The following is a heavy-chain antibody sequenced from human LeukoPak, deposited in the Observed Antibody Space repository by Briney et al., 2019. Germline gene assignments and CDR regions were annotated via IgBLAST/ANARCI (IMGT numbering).Heavy chain of an antibody. D-gene: IGHD3-10*01. Sequence: GESLKISCQGSGYSSTNYWIGWVRQMAGKGQEWMGIIYPGDSDTRYSPSFQGQVTISADKSISTAYLQWSSLTASDTAIYYCARTRSFTRVRAPDAFDLWGQGTMVTVSS. V-gene: IGHV5-51*01. CDR3: ARTRSFTRVRAPDAFDL. J-gene: IGHJ3*01. CDR2: IYPGDSDT. CDR1: GYSSTNYW.